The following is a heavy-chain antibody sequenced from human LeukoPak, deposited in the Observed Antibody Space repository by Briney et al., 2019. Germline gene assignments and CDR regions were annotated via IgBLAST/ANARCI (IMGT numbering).Heavy chain of an antibody. J-gene: IGHJ3*02. V-gene: IGHV4-39*07. CDR2: ILYSGST. D-gene: IGHD3-9*01. CDR1: GDSISTSSYY. CDR3: ARTTLTIPYATYDM. Sequence: SETLSLTCTVSGDSISTSSYYWGWIRQPPGKGLEWIGNILYSGSTYYNPSLKSRLTISLDTSKNQFSLKLSSVTAADTAVYYCARTTLTIPYATYDMWGQGTMVTVSS.